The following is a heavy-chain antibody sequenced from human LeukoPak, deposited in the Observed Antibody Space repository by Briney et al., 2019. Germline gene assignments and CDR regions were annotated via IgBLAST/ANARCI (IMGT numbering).Heavy chain of an antibody. V-gene: IGHV3-23*01. CDR3: AKDSVELWGTGAPIWFAP. CDR1: GFTFDDYA. D-gene: IGHD3-10*01. J-gene: IGHJ5*02. Sequence: GGSLRHSRAAPGFTFDDYAMHWVRQAPGKGLEWVSSVSGSGGTTYYAGSVKGRFTISRDNSKNTLDLQMNSLRAEDTAVYYCAKDSVELWGTGAPIWFAPWGQGTLVTVSS. CDR2: VSGSGGTT.